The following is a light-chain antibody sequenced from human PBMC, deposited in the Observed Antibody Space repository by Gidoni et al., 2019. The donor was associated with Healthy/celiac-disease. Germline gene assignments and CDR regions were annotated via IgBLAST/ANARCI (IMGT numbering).Light chain of an antibody. J-gene: IGKJ2*04. CDR3: QQYNSYPCG. Sequence: DIQMTQSPSTLSASVGDRVTITCRASQSISSWLAWYQQKPGKAPKLLIYKASSLESGVPSRFSGSGSGTEFTLTISSLQPDDFATYYCQQYNSYPCGFXQXTKLEIK. V-gene: IGKV1-5*03. CDR1: QSISSW. CDR2: KAS.